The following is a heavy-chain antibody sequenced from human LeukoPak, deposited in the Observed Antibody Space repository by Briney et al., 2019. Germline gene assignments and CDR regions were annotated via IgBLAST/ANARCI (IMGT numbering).Heavy chain of an antibody. V-gene: IGHV1-18*01. CDR1: GYTFTSYG. J-gene: IGHJ6*03. CDR3: ARGNSMYYYGSGNHYYYYMDV. CDR2: ISAYNGNT. Sequence: ASVKVSCKASGYTFTSYGISWVRQAPGQGLEWMGWISAYNGNTNYAQKLQGRVTMTTDTSTSPAYMELRSLRSDDTAVYYCARGNSMYYYGSGNHYYYYMDVWGKGTTVTVSS. D-gene: IGHD3-10*01.